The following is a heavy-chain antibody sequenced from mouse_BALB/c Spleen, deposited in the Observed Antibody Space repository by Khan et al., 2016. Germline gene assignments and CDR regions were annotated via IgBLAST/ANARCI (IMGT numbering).Heavy chain of an antibody. V-gene: IGHV3-2*02. D-gene: IGHD2-2*01. CDR3: ARSFGYRGFAY. J-gene: IGHJ3*01. CDR1: GYSITSDYA. Sequence: EVKLLESGPGLVKPSQSLSLTCTVTGYSITSDYAWNWIRQFPGNKLEWMGYISYSGSTNYNPSLKSRVSITRDTSKNQVFLQLNSVTTEDPATYYCARSFGYRGFAYWGQGPLVTVSA. CDR2: ISYSGST.